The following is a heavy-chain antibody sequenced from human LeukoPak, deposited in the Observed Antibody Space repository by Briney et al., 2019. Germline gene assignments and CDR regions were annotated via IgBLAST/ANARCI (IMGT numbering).Heavy chain of an antibody. D-gene: IGHD6-19*01. CDR1: GFTFTSSA. CDR2: IVVGSGNT. J-gene: IGHJ4*02. V-gene: IGHV1-58*01. CDR3: AAAGIAVAGTDY. Sequence: SVKVSRKASGFTFTSSAVQWVRQARGQRLEWIGWIVVGSGNTNYAQKFQERVTITRDMSTSTAYMELSSLRSEDTAVYYCAAAGIAVAGTDYWGQGTLVTVSS.